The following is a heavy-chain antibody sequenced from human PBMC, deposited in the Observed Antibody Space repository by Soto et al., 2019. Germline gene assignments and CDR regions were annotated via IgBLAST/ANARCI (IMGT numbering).Heavy chain of an antibody. Sequence: SETRSLTCSVSGGSISSYCWSWIRQPPGKGLEWIGYIYYSGSTNYNPSLKSRVTISVDTSKNQFSLKLSSVTAADTAVYYCARVGMVRGAYYFDYWGQGTLVTVSS. J-gene: IGHJ4*02. CDR2: IYYSGST. D-gene: IGHD3-10*01. CDR1: GGSISSYC. CDR3: ARVGMVRGAYYFDY. V-gene: IGHV4-59*01.